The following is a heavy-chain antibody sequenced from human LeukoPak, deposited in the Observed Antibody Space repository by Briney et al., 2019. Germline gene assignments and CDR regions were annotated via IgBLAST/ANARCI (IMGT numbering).Heavy chain of an antibody. V-gene: IGHV4-59*01. CDR2: IYYSGST. J-gene: IGHJ6*03. Sequence: PSETLSLTCTVSGGSISSYYWTWIRQPPGKGLEWIGYIYYSGSTNYNPSLKSRVTISVDTSKNQFSLKLSSVTAADTAVYYCARERGRSSGSVPYYYYYMDVWGKGTTVTVSS. D-gene: IGHD5-18*01. CDR3: ARERGRSSGSVPYYYYYMDV. CDR1: GGSISSYY.